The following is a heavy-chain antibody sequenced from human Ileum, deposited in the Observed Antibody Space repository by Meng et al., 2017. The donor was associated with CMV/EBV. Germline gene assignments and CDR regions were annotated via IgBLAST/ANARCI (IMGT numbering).Heavy chain of an antibody. V-gene: IGHV4-30-4*01. CDR3: ARVWGIAVRPLDY. J-gene: IGHJ4*02. CDR1: RDSISIGPHY. CDR2: IHDNGST. D-gene: IGHD6-6*01. Sequence: VQLQETRQVPVPYAQPLSLPCTAYRDSISIGPHYWSWFRQPPGKGMEWIGHIHDNGSTYSNPSLQGRVTISVDTSKNQFSLKLSSVTAADPAVYYCARVWGIAVRPLDYWGQGTLVTVSS.